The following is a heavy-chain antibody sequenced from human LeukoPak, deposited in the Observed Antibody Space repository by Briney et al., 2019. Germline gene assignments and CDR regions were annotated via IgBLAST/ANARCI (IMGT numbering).Heavy chain of an antibody. CDR3: ARRGYSYGTGVDWFDP. CDR2: INPSGGST. V-gene: IGHV1-46*01. J-gene: IGHJ5*02. Sequence: ASVTVSCTASGYTFTSYYMHWMRQAPGQELEWMGIINPSGGSTSYAQKFQGRVTMTRDTSTSTVYMELSSLRSEDTAVYYCARRGYSYGTGVDWFDPWGQGTLVTVSS. D-gene: IGHD5-18*01. CDR1: GYTFTSYY.